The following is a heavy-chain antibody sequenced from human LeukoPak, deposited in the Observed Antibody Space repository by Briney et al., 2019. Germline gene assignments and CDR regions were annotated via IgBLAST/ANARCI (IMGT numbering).Heavy chain of an antibody. D-gene: IGHD5-12*01. Sequence: GESLKISCKGSGYSFTSYWIGWVRQMPGKGLEWMGIIYPGDSDTRYSPSFQGQVTNSADKSISTAYLQWSSLKASDTAMYYCARETRGYSGYDQFDYWGQGTLVTVSS. CDR1: GYSFTSYW. CDR3: ARETRGYSGYDQFDY. V-gene: IGHV5-51*01. J-gene: IGHJ4*02. CDR2: IYPGDSDT.